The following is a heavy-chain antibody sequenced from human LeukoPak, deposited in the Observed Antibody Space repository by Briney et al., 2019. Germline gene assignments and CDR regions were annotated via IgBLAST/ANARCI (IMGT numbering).Heavy chain of an antibody. V-gene: IGHV5-51*03. CDR3: ARPTGGLVTPFDY. CDR2: IYPGDSDT. D-gene: IGHD3/OR15-3a*01. Sequence: GESLKISCTGSGYSFTSYCIGCVRQMPGKGLEWMGIIYPGDSDTTYSPSFQGQVTISAAQSISTVYLQWSSLKASDTAMYHCARPTGGLVTPFDYWGQGTLVTVSS. J-gene: IGHJ4*02. CDR1: GYSFTSYC.